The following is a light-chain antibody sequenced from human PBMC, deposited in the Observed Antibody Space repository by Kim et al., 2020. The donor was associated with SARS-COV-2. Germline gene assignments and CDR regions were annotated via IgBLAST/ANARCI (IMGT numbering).Light chain of an antibody. CDR1: TSDVGGYSY. V-gene: IGLV2-8*01. CDR2: EIS. Sequence: GQSFTISCTGTTSDVGGYSYVSCYHHHPGKAPKLLIYEISGRPSGVPDRFSGSKSGNTASLTVSGLQAEDEADYYCSSYAGSNNLIFGGGTQLTVL. CDR3: SSYAGSNNLI. J-gene: IGLJ2*01.